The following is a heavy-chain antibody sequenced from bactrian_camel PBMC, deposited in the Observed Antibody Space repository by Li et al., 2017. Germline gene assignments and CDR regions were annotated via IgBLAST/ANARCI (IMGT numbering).Heavy chain of an antibody. D-gene: IGHD2*01. V-gene: IGHV3S53*01. J-gene: IGHJ4*01. Sequence: VQLVESGGGSVQAGGSLKLSCAASGYIVRNCGMGWYRQAPGKERELVSSISGAGATTYADSVKGRFTISQDNSKTTAFLQMDNLRPNDTAVYYCTTDEQVCVAVVVGTDLPDVGVWGQGTQVTVS. CDR2: ISGAGAT. CDR3: TTDEQVCVAVVVGTDLPDVGV. CDR1: GYIVRNCG.